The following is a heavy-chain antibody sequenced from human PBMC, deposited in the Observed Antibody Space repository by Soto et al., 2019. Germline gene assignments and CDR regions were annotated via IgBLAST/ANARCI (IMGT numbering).Heavy chain of an antibody. J-gene: IGHJ5*02. D-gene: IGHD1-1*01. CDR2: MNPNSGNT. CDR1: GYTFTSYD. Sequence: ASVKVSCKASGYTFTSYDINWVRQATGQGLEWMGWMNPNSGNTGYAQKFQGRVTMTRNTSISTAYMELSSLRSEDTAVYYCAGSGKVENWFAPWGQGTLVTVSS. CDR3: AGSGKVENWFAP. V-gene: IGHV1-8*01.